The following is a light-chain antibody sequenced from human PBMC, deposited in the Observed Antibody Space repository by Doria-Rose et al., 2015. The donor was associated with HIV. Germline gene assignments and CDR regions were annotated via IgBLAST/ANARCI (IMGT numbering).Light chain of an antibody. V-gene: IGKV3-20*01. CDR3: QQYGTSRGT. CDR1: QRVKSSY. Sequence: EIVLTQSPGTLSLSPGERATLSCRASQRVKSSYLAWYQQKPGQAPSLLIYDASTRATGIPDRFSGSVSGTDFTLTISRLEPEDVAVYYCQQYGTSRGTFGQGTRLEIK. J-gene: IGKJ5*01. CDR2: DAS.